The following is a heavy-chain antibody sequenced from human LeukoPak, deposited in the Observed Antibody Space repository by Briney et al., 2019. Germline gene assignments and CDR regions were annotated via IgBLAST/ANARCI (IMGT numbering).Heavy chain of an antibody. CDR2: ISYSGST. Sequence: PSATLSLTCTVSGGSISNYYWSWIRQPPGKGLEWIGSISYSGSTSYNPSLKSRVTISVDTYKSQFSLKLSSVTAADTAVYYCARHYYGSGSYSVDFDYWGQGTLVTVSS. D-gene: IGHD3-10*01. V-gene: IGHV4-59*08. CDR1: GGSISNYY. CDR3: ARHYYGSGSYSVDFDY. J-gene: IGHJ4*02.